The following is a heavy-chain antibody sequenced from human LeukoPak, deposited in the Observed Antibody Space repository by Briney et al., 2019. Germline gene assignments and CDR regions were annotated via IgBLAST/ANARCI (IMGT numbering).Heavy chain of an antibody. V-gene: IGHV1-69*13. CDR3: ARVHSGYDLQFDY. D-gene: IGHD5-12*01. CDR2: IIPIFGTA. J-gene: IGHJ4*02. CDR1: GGTFSSYA. Sequence: SVKVSCKASGGTFSSYAISWVRQAPGQGLEWMGGIIPIFGTANYAQKFQGRVTITADESTSTADMELSRLRSEDTAVSYCARVHSGYDLQFDYWGQGTLVTVSS.